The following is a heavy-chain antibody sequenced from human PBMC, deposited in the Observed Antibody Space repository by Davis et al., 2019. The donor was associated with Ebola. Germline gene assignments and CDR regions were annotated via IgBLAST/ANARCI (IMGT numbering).Heavy chain of an antibody. V-gene: IGHV1-3*01. J-gene: IGHJ5*02. CDR2: INAGNGNT. CDR1: GYTFTSYA. Sequence: ASVKVSCKASGYTFTSYAMHWVRQAPGQRLEWMGWINAGNGNTKYSQKFQGRVTITRDTSASTAYMELSSLRSEDTAVYYCARAPGARPSGWFDPWGQGTLVTVSS. D-gene: IGHD1-26*01. CDR3: ARAPGARPSGWFDP.